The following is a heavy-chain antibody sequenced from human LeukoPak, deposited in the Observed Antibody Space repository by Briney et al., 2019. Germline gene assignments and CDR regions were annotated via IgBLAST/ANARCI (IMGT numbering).Heavy chain of an antibody. V-gene: IGHV3-30-3*01. D-gene: IGHD6-13*01. Sequence: PGRSLRLSCAASGFTFSSYAMHWVRQAPGKGLEWVAVISYDGSNKHYADSVKGRFTISRDNAKSTLYLQMNSLRAEDTAVYYCATGDSSSWYRYWGQGTLVTVSS. CDR3: ATGDSSSWYRY. J-gene: IGHJ4*02. CDR2: ISYDGSNK. CDR1: GFTFSSYA.